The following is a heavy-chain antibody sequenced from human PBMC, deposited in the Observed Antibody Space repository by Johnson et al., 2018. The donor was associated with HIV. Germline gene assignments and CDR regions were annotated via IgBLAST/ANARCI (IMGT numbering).Heavy chain of an antibody. V-gene: IGHV3-30*03. CDR2: ISKDGANN. J-gene: IGHJ3*02. CDR3: ARGGKRVMAAFDI. CDR1: GFSFSSYD. Sequence: QVQLVESGGGLVQPGRSLRLSCAASGFSFSSYDMHWVRQAPGKGLEWVAVISKDGANNYHADSVKGRFTISRDNSKNTLDLQMNSLRAEDTAVYYCARGGKRVMAAFDIWGQGTMVIVSS. D-gene: IGHD3-16*01.